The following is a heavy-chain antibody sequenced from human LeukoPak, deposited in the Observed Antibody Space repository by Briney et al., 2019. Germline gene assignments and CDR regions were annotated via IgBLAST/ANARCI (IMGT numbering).Heavy chain of an antibody. J-gene: IGHJ4*02. CDR3: ARHAGGYDILTGYRGPLDY. D-gene: IGHD3-9*01. CDR2: INHSGST. CDR1: GGSFSGYY. V-gene: IGHV4-34*01. Sequence: SETLSLTCAVYGGSFSGYYWSWIRQPPGKGLEWIGEINHSGSTNYNPSLKSRVIISVDTSKNQFSLKLSSVTAADTAVYYCARHAGGYDILTGYRGPLDYWGQGTLVTVSS.